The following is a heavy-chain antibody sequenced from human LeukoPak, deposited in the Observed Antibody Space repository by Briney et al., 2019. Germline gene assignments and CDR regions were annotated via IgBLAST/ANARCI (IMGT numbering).Heavy chain of an antibody. CDR3: AKDSRSGYGDYPPGSLDY. Sequence: GGSLRLSCAASGFTFSSYAMSWVRQAPGKGLEWVSAISGSGGSTYYADSVKGRFTISRDNSKNTLYLQMNSLRAEDTAVYYCAKDSRSGYGDYPPGSLDYWGQGTLVTVSS. J-gene: IGHJ4*02. CDR2: ISGSGGST. V-gene: IGHV3-23*01. CDR1: GFTFSSYA. D-gene: IGHD4-17*01.